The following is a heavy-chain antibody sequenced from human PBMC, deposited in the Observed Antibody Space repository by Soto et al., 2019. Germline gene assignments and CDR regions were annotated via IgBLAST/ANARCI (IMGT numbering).Heavy chain of an antibody. V-gene: IGHV4-39*01. CDR2: IYYSGNT. J-gene: IGHJ4*02. D-gene: IGHD3-9*01. CDR1: GDSISSRSHY. CDR3: VRQAGFGDFLYMRYFDR. Sequence: SETLSLTCTVSGDSISSRSHYWGWIRQPPGKGLEWIGIIYYSGNTYYNPSLKSRVSISVDTSKNRFSLKLNSVTAADTSVYYCVRQAGFGDFLYMRYFDRWGQGIVITVSS.